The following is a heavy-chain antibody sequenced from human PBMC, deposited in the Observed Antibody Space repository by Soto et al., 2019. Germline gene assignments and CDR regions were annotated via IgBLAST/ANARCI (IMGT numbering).Heavy chain of an antibody. CDR1: GGSIGSGDYY. D-gene: IGHD1-26*01. CDR2: ISYSGIT. J-gene: IGHJ4*02. Sequence: PSETLSLTCTVSGGSIGSGDYYWAGNRLSPGKGLEYIGYISYSGITYYNPSLESRLSISADTSKNQFSLKVNSVTAADTAVYYCAREADFASGATAVAEWGKGTLVTVAS. V-gene: IGHV4-30-4*01. CDR3: AREADFASGATAVAE.